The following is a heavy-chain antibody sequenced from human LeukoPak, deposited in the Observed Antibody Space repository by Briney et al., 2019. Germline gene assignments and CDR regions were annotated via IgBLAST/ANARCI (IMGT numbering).Heavy chain of an antibody. CDR3: ARDQGSGYCTSTSCYSVAFDI. Sequence: GGSLRLSCAASGVTVGSNYMSWVRQAPGKGLEWVSVIYSGDNAYYADFVKGRFIISRDNSKNTLDLQMSSLRVEDTAVYYCARDQGSGYCTSTSCYSVAFDIWGQGTMVTVS. CDR1: GVTVGSNY. V-gene: IGHV3-66*01. CDR2: IYSGDNA. J-gene: IGHJ3*02. D-gene: IGHD2-2*01.